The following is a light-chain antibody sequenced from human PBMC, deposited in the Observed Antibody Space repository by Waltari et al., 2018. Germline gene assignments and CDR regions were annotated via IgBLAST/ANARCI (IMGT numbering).Light chain of an antibody. CDR3: QEYGTSRT. V-gene: IGKV3-20*01. CDR2: DTS. Sequence: EIVLTQSPGTLSLSLGERATLSCRASQSVGSSYLAWYQQKPGQAPRLLIYDTSNRATGIPDRFSGGGSVTDFTLTISRLEPEDFAVYYCQEYGTSRTFGQGTKVEIK. J-gene: IGKJ1*01. CDR1: QSVGSSY.